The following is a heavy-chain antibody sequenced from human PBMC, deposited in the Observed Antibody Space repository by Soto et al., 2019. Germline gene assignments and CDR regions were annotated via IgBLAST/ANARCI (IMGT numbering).Heavy chain of an antibody. CDR3: ATAPVRGVIIFDY. Sequence: ASVKVSCKASGYTFTSYAMHWVRQAPGQRLEWMGWINAGNGNTKYSQKFQGRVTITRDTSASTAYMELSSLRSEDTAVYYCATAPVRGVIIFDYWGQGTLVTVSS. J-gene: IGHJ4*02. CDR1: GYTFTSYA. CDR2: INAGNGNT. V-gene: IGHV1-3*01. D-gene: IGHD3-10*01.